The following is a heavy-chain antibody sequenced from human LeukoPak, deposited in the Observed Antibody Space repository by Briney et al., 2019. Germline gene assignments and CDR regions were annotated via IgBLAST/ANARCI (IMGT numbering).Heavy chain of an antibody. CDR1: GFTFSSYS. Sequence: GGSLRLSCAASGFTFSSYSMNWVRQAPGKGLEWVSYISSSSSTIYYADSVKGRFTISRDNAKNSLYLQMNSLRAEDTAVYYCARSLVAAAGYFDYWGQGTLVTVSS. J-gene: IGHJ4*02. CDR2: ISSSSSTI. V-gene: IGHV3-48*04. CDR3: ARSLVAAAGYFDY. D-gene: IGHD6-13*01.